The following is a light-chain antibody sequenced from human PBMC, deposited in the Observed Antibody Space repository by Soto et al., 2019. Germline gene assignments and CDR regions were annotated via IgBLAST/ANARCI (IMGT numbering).Light chain of an antibody. J-gene: IGLJ2*01. CDR2: DVN. CDR1: SSDVGGYDY. CDR3: SSYAGSSPLVV. V-gene: IGLV2-14*01. Sequence: QSALTQPASVSGSPGQSITISCTGTSSDVGGYDYVSWFQQHPGKAPKLMLYDVNTRPSGVSNRFSGSKSGNTASLTISGLQAEDEADYYCSSYAGSSPLVVFGGGTKLTVL.